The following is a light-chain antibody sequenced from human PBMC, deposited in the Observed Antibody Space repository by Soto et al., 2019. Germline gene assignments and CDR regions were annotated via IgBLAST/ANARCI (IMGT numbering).Light chain of an antibody. CDR3: QQYYTTPRT. V-gene: IGKV4-1*01. Sequence: DIVMTQSPDSLAVSLGERATLNCKSSQSVLYSANNKNYLAWYQQKPGKPPKLLIYWASTRESGVPDRFSGSGSGTDFTLTISSLQAEDVAVYFCQQYYTTPRTFGQGTKVEIK. J-gene: IGKJ1*01. CDR2: WAS. CDR1: QSVLYSANNKNY.